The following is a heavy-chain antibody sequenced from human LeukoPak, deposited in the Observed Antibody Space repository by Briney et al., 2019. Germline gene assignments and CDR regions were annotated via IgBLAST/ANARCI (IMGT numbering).Heavy chain of an antibody. J-gene: IGHJ3*02. V-gene: IGHV4-39*01. CDR1: GGSISSSSYY. Sequence: PSETLSLTCTVSGGSISSSSYYWGWIRQPPGKGLEWIGSIYYSGSTYYNPSLKSRVTISVDTSKNQFSLKLSSVTAADTAVYYCAGEAAAGKGDAFDIWGQGTMLTVSS. CDR3: AGEAAAGKGDAFDI. D-gene: IGHD6-13*01. CDR2: IYYSGST.